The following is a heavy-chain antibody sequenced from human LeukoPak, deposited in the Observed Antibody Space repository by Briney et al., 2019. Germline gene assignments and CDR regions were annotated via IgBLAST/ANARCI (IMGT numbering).Heavy chain of an antibody. CDR3: ARQYCSGGSCYSVYYYYMDV. J-gene: IGHJ6*03. CDR2: IYYSGST. V-gene: IGHV4-39*01. D-gene: IGHD2-15*01. Sequence: PSETLSLTCTVSGGSISSSSYYWGWIRQPPGKGLEWIGSIYYSGSTYYNPSLKSRVTISVDTSKNQFSLKLSSVTAADTAVYYCARQYCSGGSCYSVYYYYMDVWGKGTTVTISS. CDR1: GGSISSSSYY.